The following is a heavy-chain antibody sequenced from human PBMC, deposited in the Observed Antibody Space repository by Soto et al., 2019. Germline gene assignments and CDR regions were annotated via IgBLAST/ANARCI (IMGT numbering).Heavy chain of an antibody. CDR1: GGSITSHHYY. V-gene: IGHV4-39*01. CDR2: IYSGGNT. Sequence: QLQVQESGPGQVKPSQTLSLTCTVSGGSITSHHYYWGWIRQPPGKGLEWIGSIYSGGNTYYTPYLRSRLTIFVDTAKNLFSLKLITVTAVNTPIYYCGSGPSTTWIDNWGLGTQASVSS. CDR3: GSGPSTTWIDN. J-gene: IGHJ4*02. D-gene: IGHD2-2*01.